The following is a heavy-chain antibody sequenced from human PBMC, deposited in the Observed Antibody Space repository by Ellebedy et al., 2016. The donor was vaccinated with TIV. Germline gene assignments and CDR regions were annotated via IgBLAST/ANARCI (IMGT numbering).Heavy chain of an antibody. V-gene: IGHV3-9*01. CDR3: ARDRAGSDPSLNGMDV. Sequence: PGGSLRLSCAASGFTFNNYAMHWVRQAPGKGLEWVSGIAWRSDAIGYADSVKGRFTISRDNSKNTLYLQMNSLRAEDTAVYYCARDRAGSDPSLNGMDVWGQGTTVTVSS. J-gene: IGHJ6*02. D-gene: IGHD3-10*01. CDR1: GFTFNNYA. CDR2: IAWRSDAI.